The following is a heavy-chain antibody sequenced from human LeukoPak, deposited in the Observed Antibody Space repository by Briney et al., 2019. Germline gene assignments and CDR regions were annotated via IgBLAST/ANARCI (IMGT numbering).Heavy chain of an antibody. CDR2: ISYDGSNK. CDR3: ARDRGISSGWFDY. V-gene: IGHV3-30-3*01. D-gene: IGHD6-19*01. CDR1: GFTFSNAW. Sequence: GGSLRLSCAASGFTFSNAWMSWVRQSPGKGLEWVAVISYDGSNKYYADSVKGRFTISRDNSKNTLYLQMNSLRAEDTAVYYCARDRGISSGWFDYWGQGTLVTVSS. J-gene: IGHJ4*02.